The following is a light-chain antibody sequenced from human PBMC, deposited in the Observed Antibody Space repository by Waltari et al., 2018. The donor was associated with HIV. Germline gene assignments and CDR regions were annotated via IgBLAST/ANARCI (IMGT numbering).Light chain of an antibody. Sequence: QSVLTQPPSVSGAPGQRVTISCTGRNSNIGAGYGVHWYQHLPGAAPKLLIYDINNRPSGVPDRFSGSKSGTSASLAITGLQVEDEGDYFCQSYDSSLNVIFGGGTKLTVL. V-gene: IGLV1-40*01. CDR3: QSYDSSLNVI. J-gene: IGLJ2*01. CDR1: NSNIGAGYG. CDR2: DIN.